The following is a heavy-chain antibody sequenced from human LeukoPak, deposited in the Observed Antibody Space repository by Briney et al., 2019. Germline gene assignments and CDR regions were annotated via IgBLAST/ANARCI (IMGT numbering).Heavy chain of an antibody. D-gene: IGHD3-16*01. CDR1: GFTLSNYE. CDR2: INSGGTTT. J-gene: IGHJ4*02. Sequence: GGSLRLSCTASGFTLSNYEMRWVRQAPGKGLEWISYINSGGTTTYYADSVKGRFTISRDSAKNSLYLQMNSLRAEDTAVYYCARHTYTSGKFDCWGQGTLVTVS. V-gene: IGHV3-48*03. CDR3: ARHTYTSGKFDC.